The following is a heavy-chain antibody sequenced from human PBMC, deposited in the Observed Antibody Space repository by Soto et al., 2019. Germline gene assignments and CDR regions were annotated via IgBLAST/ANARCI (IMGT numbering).Heavy chain of an antibody. CDR1: GGTFSSYA. D-gene: IGHD1-1*01. CDR2: IIPIFGTA. Sequence: SVKVSCKASGGTFSSYAISWVRQAPGQGLEWMGGIIPIFGTANYAQKFQGRVTITADESTSTAYMELSSLRSEDTAVYYCARVALKNWNDLYYFGYWGQGTLVTVSS. J-gene: IGHJ4*02. V-gene: IGHV1-69*13. CDR3: ARVALKNWNDLYYFGY.